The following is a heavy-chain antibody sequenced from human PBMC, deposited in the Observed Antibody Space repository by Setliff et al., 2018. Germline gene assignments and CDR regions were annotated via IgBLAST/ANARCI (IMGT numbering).Heavy chain of an antibody. CDR2: IIGSGIST. D-gene: IGHD3-3*01. CDR1: GFSLSSYA. J-gene: IGHJ4*01. Sequence: GSLRLSCAASGFSLSSYAMSWVRQAPGKGLEWVSTIIGSGISTYYADSVQGRVTISRDNHKNTLHLQMNSLRVEDTAIYYCAKSPHDFWSGRVFFDYWGQGMLVTVSS. V-gene: IGHV3-23*01. CDR3: AKSPHDFWSGRVFFDY.